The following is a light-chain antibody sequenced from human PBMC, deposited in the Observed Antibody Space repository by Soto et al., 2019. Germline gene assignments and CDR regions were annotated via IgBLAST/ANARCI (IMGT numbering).Light chain of an antibody. CDR3: QSYDSSLRG. CDR2: GNS. J-gene: IGLJ1*01. Sequence: QSVLTQPPSVSGAPGQRVTISCTGSSSNIGAGYDVHWYQQLPGTAPKLLIYGNSNRPSGVPDRFSGSKSGTSASLAITGLQAEDEADDYCQSYDSSLRGFGTGTKLTVL. V-gene: IGLV1-40*01. CDR1: SSNIGAGYD.